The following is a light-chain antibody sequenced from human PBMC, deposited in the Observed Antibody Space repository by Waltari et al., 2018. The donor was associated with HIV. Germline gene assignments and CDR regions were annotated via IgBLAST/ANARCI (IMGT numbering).Light chain of an antibody. Sequence: SYELTQPPSVSVSPGQTARITCSGGALPKRVAYWYQQRSGRAPGLVIYEDNTRPSGIPERFSATNSGTVATLTISGAQVDDEADYYCYSIDGSGHYRVFGGGTKLTVL. CDR2: EDN. J-gene: IGLJ2*01. V-gene: IGLV3-10*01. CDR3: YSIDGSGHYRV. CDR1: ALPKRV.